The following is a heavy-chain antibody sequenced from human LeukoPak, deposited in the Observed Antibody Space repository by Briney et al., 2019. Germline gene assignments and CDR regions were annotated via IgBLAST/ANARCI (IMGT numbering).Heavy chain of an antibody. V-gene: IGHV1-69*04. CDR3: ARTEYSSSPYYYYYYMDV. J-gene: IGHJ6*03. Sequence: GASVKVSCKASGGTFSSYAISWVRQAPGQGLEWMGRIIPILGIANYAQKFQGRVTITADKSTSTAYMELSSLRSEDTAVYYCARTEYSSSPYYYYYYMDVWGKGTTVTVSS. CDR2: IIPILGIA. CDR1: GGTFSSYA. D-gene: IGHD6-13*01.